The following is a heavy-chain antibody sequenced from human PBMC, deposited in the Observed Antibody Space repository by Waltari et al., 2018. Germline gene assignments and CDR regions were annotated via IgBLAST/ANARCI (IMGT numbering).Heavy chain of an antibody. V-gene: IGHV3-7*01. D-gene: IGHD2-2*01. CDR1: GFTFSSYW. Sequence: EVQLVESGGGLVQPGGSLRLSCEASGFTFSSYWMSWVRQTPGKGLEWVANINYEGSQKYYVDSVKGRFTISRDNAKNSVYLQMNSLRVDDTAMYYCAKSRGFEYWGQGTLITVSS. J-gene: IGHJ4*02. CDR2: INYEGSQK. CDR3: AKSRGFEY.